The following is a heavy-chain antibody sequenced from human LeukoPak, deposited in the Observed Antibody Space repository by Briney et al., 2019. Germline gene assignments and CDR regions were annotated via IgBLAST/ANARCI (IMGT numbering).Heavy chain of an antibody. D-gene: IGHD2-2*01. CDR3: ARSAQGYVGY. J-gene: IGHJ4*02. CDR1: GGSFSGYY. CDR2: INHSGST. Sequence: SETLSLTCAVYGGSFSGYYWSWIRQPPGKGLEWIGEINHSGSTNYNPSLKSRVTISVDTSKNQFSLKLSSVTAADTAVYYCARSAQGYVGYWGQGTLVTVSS. V-gene: IGHV4-34*01.